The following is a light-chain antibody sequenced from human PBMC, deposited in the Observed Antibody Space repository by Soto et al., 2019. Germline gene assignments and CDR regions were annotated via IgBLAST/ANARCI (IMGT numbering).Light chain of an antibody. CDR1: QSVLYSSNNKNY. CDR2: WAS. CDR3: QQYYSTPQT. V-gene: IGKV4-1*01. J-gene: IGKJ1*01. Sequence: IVRTQSPDSLSVSLGERATINFKSSQSVLYSSNNKNYLAWYQQKPGQPPKLLIYWASTRESGVPDRFSGSGSGTDFTLTISSLQVEDVAVYYCQQYYSTPQTFGQGTKVDIK.